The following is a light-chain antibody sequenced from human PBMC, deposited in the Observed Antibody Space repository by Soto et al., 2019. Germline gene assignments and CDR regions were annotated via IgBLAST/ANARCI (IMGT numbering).Light chain of an antibody. J-gene: IGLJ1*01. CDR2: SNN. CDR1: SSNIGSNT. V-gene: IGLV1-44*01. CDR3: AAWDVSLNGYV. Sequence: QSVLTQPPSAAGTPGQRVSISCAGSSSNIGSNTVNCYQQLPGTAPKLLIYSNNQRPSGVPDRFSGSKSVTSASLAISGLQSEDEADYYSAAWDVSLNGYVFGTATKVT.